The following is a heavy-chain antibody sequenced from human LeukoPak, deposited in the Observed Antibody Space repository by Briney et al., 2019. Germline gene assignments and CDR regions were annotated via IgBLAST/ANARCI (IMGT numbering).Heavy chain of an antibody. CDR1: GYTFTGYY. D-gene: IGHD3-22*01. Sequence: ASVKVSCKASGYTFTGYYMHWVRQAPGQGLEWMGRINPNSGGTNYAQKFQVRVTITRETSISTAYMELSRLRSDDTAVYYCARENYYDSNESLDYWGQGTLVTVSS. V-gene: IGHV1-2*06. J-gene: IGHJ4*02. CDR2: INPNSGGT. CDR3: ARENYYDSNESLDY.